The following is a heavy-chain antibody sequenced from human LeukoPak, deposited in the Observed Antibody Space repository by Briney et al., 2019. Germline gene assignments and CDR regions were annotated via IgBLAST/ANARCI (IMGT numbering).Heavy chain of an antibody. V-gene: IGHV4-59*08. CDR2: IYYSGST. J-gene: IGHJ4*02. D-gene: IGHD6-19*01. CDR1: GGSISSYY. CDR3: ASKLRSGWYSLDY. Sequence: SETLSLTCTVSGGSISSYYWSWIRQPPGKGLEWFGYIYYSGSTNYNPSLKSRVTISVDTSKNQFSLKLSSVTAADTAVYYCASKLRSGWYSLDYWGQGTLVTVSS.